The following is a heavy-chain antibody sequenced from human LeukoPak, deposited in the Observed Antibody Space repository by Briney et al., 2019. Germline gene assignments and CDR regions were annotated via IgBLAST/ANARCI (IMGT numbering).Heavy chain of an antibody. CDR1: GGSISSGGYY. J-gene: IGHJ4*02. CDR2: IYYSGST. V-gene: IGHV4-31*03. Sequence: PSETLSLTCTVSGGSISSGGYYWSWIRQHPGKGLEWIGYIYYSGSTYYNPSLKSRVTISVDTSKNQFSLKLSSVTAADTAVYYCARDSKYSSSYGYWGQGTLVTVSS. CDR3: ARDSKYSSSYGY. D-gene: IGHD6-13*01.